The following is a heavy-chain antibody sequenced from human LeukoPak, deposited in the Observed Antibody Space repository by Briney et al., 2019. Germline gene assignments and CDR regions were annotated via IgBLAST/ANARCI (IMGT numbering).Heavy chain of an antibody. D-gene: IGHD6-19*01. Sequence: GGSPRLSCAASGFTFSSYAMSWVRQAPGKGLEWVSAISGSGGSTYYADSVKGRFTISRDNAKNSVYLQMNSLRAEDTAVYYCARILYISGWSIDYWGQGALVTVSS. CDR3: ARILYISGWSIDY. CDR2: ISGSGGST. CDR1: GFTFSSYA. V-gene: IGHV3-23*01. J-gene: IGHJ4*02.